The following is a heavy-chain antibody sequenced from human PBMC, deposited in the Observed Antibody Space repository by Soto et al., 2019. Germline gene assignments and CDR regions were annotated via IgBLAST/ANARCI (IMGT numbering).Heavy chain of an antibody. Sequence: PSQTLSLTCAISGDSVSSNSAAWTWIRQSPSRGLEFLGRTYYKSRWFTDYAISVKSRITIDPDTSENQFSLQLNSVTPEDTAVNYCARDVEQQLAYDWFDPWGQGNLVTVTS. CDR1: GDSVSSNSAA. V-gene: IGHV6-1*01. CDR3: ARDVEQQLAYDWFDP. D-gene: IGHD6-13*01. CDR2: TYYKSRWFT. J-gene: IGHJ5*02.